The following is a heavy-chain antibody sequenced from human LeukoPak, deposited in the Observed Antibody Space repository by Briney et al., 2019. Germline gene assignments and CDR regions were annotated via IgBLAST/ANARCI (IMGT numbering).Heavy chain of an antibody. V-gene: IGHV4-59*08. CDR3: ARSPILEWSFDY. J-gene: IGHJ4*02. D-gene: IGHD3-3*01. CDR2: IYYSGGT. CDR1: GGSISSYY. Sequence: SETLSLTCTVSGGSISSYYWSWIRQPPGKGLEWIGYIYYSGGTNYNPSLKSRVTISVDTSKNQFSLKLSSVTAADTAVYYCARSPILEWSFDYWGQGTLVTVSS.